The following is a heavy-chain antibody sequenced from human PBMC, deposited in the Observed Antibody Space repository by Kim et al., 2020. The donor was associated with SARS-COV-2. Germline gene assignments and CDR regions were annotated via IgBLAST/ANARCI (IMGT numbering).Heavy chain of an antibody. Sequence: SETLSLTCTVSGGSISSSSYYWGWIRQPPGKGLEWIGSIYYSGSTYYNPSLKSRVTISVDTSKNQFSLKLSSVTAADTAVYYCARDPSYSSGWYPFQSWG. CDR2: IYYSGST. V-gene: IGHV4-39*07. CDR3: ARDPSYSSGWYPFQS. J-gene: IGHJ5*01. CDR1: GGSISSSSYY. D-gene: IGHD6-19*01.